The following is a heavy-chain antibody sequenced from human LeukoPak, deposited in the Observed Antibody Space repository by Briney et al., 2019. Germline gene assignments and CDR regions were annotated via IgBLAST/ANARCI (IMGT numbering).Heavy chain of an antibody. Sequence: SVKVSCKTSGGTFSTYAINWVRQAPGQGLEWMGRIIPIFGTPKYAQKFQGRVTITTDESTSTAYMELSSLRSEDTAVYYCARGDAALYDSSGYYWSFDYWGQGTLVTVSS. CDR1: GGTFSTYA. J-gene: IGHJ4*02. CDR3: ARGDAALYDSSGYYWSFDY. CDR2: IIPIFGTP. D-gene: IGHD3-22*01. V-gene: IGHV1-69*05.